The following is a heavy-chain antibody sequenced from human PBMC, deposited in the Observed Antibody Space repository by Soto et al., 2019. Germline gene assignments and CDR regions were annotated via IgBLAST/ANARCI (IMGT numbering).Heavy chain of an antibody. D-gene: IGHD3-10*01. V-gene: IGHV1-58*01. CDR2: IVVGSGNT. Sequence: SVKVSCKASGFTFTSSAVQWVRQARGQRLEWIGWIVVGSGNTNYAQKFQERVTITRDMSTSTAYMELSSLRSEDTAVYYCAAEVGYYYGSGSHNFDYWGQGTLVTVSS. CDR1: GFTFTSSA. J-gene: IGHJ4*02. CDR3: AAEVGYYYGSGSHNFDY.